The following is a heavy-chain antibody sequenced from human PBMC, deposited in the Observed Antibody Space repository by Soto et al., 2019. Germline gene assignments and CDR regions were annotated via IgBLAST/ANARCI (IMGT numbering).Heavy chain of an antibody. V-gene: IGHV1-69*01. Sequence: QVQLVQSGAEVKKPGSSVKVSCKASGGTFSSYAISWVRQAPGQGLEWMGGIIPIFGTANYAQKFQGRVTITADESTRTAYMELSSLRSEDTAVYYCARDFEAEVTASSPPDAFDIWGQGTMVTVSS. CDR3: ARDFEAEVTASSPPDAFDI. D-gene: IGHD2-21*02. J-gene: IGHJ3*02. CDR1: GGTFSSYA. CDR2: IIPIFGTA.